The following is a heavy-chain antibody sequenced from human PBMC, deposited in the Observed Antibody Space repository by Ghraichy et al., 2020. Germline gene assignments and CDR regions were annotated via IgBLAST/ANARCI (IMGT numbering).Heavy chain of an antibody. Sequence: SETLSLTCTVSGGFISSYYWSWIRQSAGKGLEWIGRVYTSGTTNYNPSLKSRVIMSVSFSKNQFSLRLSSVTAADTAVYYCATASYYEDSSDSRAEAFDIWGQGRTVTVSS. D-gene: IGHD3-3*01. CDR2: VYTSGTT. J-gene: IGHJ3*02. CDR3: ATASYYEDSSDSRAEAFDI. CDR1: GGFISSYY. V-gene: IGHV4-4*07.